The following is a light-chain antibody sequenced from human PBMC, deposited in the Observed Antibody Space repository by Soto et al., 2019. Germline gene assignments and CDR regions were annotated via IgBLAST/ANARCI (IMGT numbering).Light chain of an antibody. CDR3: LLYYGGEQLV. CDR1: TGAVTSVNW. J-gene: IGLJ3*02. Sequence: QTVVTQEPSLIVSPGGTVTLTCASSTGAVTSVNWPNWFQQKPGHAPTSLIYSTNNRHSWTPARFSGSLLGGKAALTLSGVQPEDEAEYYCLLYYGGEQLVFGGGTKVTVL. V-gene: IGLV7-43*01. CDR2: STN.